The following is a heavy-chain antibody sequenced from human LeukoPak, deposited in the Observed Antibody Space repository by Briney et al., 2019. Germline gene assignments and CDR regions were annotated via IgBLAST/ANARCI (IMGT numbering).Heavy chain of an antibody. CDR2: ISSSSSYI. Sequence: PGRSLRLSCAASGFTFSRYGMHWVRQAPGKGLEWVSSISSSSSYIYYADSVKGRFTISRDNAKNSLYLQMNSLRAEDTAVYYCAKEQQLVQGNWFDPWGQGTLVTVSS. CDR3: AKEQQLVQGNWFDP. V-gene: IGHV3-21*01. CDR1: GFTFSRYG. D-gene: IGHD6-13*01. J-gene: IGHJ5*02.